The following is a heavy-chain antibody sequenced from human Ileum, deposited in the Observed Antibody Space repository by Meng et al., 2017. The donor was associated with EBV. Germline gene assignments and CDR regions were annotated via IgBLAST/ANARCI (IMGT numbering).Heavy chain of an antibody. D-gene: IGHD1-26*01. J-gene: IGHJ4*02. CDR3: ARGSYYFDS. CDR2: TYYRSKWNT. V-gene: IGHV6-1*01. Sequence: HLPQPGPGLLTPSQPLSLTCAISGDSVSSISGAWNWIRQSPSRGLEWLGRTYYRSKWNTDYAVSVSSRITISPDTSKNQFSLQLNSVTPEDTAVYYCARGSYYFDSWGQGTLVTVSS. CDR1: GDSVSSISGA.